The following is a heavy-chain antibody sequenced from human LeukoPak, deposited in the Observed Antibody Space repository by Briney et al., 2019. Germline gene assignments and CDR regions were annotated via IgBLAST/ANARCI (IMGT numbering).Heavy chain of an antibody. Sequence: ASVKVSCKASGYTFTSYGISWVRQAPGQGLEWMGWISAYNGNTNYAQKLQGRVTMTTDTSTSTAYMELRSLRSDDTAVYYCARDRGDYGSGSYYEAWGQGTLVTVSS. CDR2: ISAYNGNT. V-gene: IGHV1-18*01. CDR3: ARDRGDYGSGSYYEA. J-gene: IGHJ5*02. D-gene: IGHD3-10*01. CDR1: GYTFTSYG.